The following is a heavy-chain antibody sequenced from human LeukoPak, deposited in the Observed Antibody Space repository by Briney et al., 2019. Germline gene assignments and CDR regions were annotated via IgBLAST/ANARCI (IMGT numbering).Heavy chain of an antibody. V-gene: IGHV3-48*01. CDR3: ARAGIVGATDY. CDR1: GFTFSSYS. CDR2: ISSSSSTI. J-gene: IGHJ4*02. D-gene: IGHD1-26*01. Sequence: GGSLRLSCAASGFTFSSYSMNWVRQAPGKGLEWVSYISSSSSTIYYADSVKGRFTISRDNAKNSLYLQMNGLRAEDTAVYYCARAGIVGATDYWGQGTLVTVSS.